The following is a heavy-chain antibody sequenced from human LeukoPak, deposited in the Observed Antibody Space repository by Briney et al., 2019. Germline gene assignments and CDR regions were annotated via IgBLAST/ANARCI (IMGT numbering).Heavy chain of an antibody. D-gene: IGHD6-13*01. CDR2: IYYSGST. CDR3: ARDRIPPGDSAGIAAVNYYYYHMDV. CDR1: GGSISSSSYY. J-gene: IGHJ6*03. Sequence: SETLSLTCTVSGGSISSSSYYWGWIRQPPGKGLEWIGSIYYSGSTYYNPSLKSRVTISVDTSKNQFSLKLSSVTAADTAVYYCARDRIPPGDSAGIAAVNYYYYHMDVWGKGTTVTVSS. V-gene: IGHV4-39*07.